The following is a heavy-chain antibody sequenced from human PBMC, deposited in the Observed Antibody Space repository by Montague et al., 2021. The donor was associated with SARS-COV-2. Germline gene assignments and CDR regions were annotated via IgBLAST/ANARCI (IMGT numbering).Heavy chain of an antibody. CDR3: ARVRQWLVPFDY. J-gene: IGHJ4*02. D-gene: IGHD6-19*01. Sequence: SETLSLTCTVSGDSISHSSYYWGWIRQPPGKGLEWIGSIYYSGSTYYNPSLKSRVTISVDTSKNQVSLKLNSVTAADTAVYYCARVRQWLVPFDYWSQGTLVTVSS. CDR1: GDSISHSSYY. CDR2: IYYSGST. V-gene: IGHV4-39*07.